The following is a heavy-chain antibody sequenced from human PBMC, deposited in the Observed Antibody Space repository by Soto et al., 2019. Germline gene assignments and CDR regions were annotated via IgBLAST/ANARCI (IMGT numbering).Heavy chain of an antibody. CDR2: IYYSGST. V-gene: IGHV4-39*01. CDR3: ARLTSGYYDYIWGSYRQGPYYFDY. Sequence: PSETLSLTCTVSGGSISSSGCYWGWIRQPPGKGLEWIGSIYYSGSTYYNPSLKSRVTISVDTSKNQFSLKLSSVTAADTAVYYCARLTSGYYDYIWGSYRQGPYYFDYWGQGTLVTVSS. CDR1: GGSISSSGCY. D-gene: IGHD3-16*02. J-gene: IGHJ4*02.